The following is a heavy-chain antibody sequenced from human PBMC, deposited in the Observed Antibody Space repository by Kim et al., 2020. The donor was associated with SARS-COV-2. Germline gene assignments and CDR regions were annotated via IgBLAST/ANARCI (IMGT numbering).Heavy chain of an antibody. D-gene: IGHD7-27*01. CDR2: ISVTDAI. CDR1: GFTFTTYN. V-gene: IGHV3-48*02. J-gene: IGHJ4*02. CDR3: ARDWNWGIDV. Sequence: GGSLRLSCAASGFTFTTYNMNWVRQATGKGLEWISYISVTDAIYYADSVKGRFTISRDYAKNSLDLQMNSLRDEDTAVYYCARDWNWGIDVWGQGTLVTVSS.